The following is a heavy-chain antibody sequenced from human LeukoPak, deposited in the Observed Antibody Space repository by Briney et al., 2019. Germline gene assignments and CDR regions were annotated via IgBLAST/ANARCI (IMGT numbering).Heavy chain of an antibody. Sequence: GESLRLSCKGSGYSFTTFWLTWVREMPGKGVEWMGTIVPSDSYTTYSPSFQGHVTISADKSITTAYRQCSSLKASDSAIYYCARGDGDLYAFDYWGQGTLVTVSS. CDR3: ARGDGDLYAFDY. D-gene: IGHD3-10*01. CDR1: GYSFTTFW. CDR2: IVPSDSYT. J-gene: IGHJ4*02. V-gene: IGHV5-10-1*01.